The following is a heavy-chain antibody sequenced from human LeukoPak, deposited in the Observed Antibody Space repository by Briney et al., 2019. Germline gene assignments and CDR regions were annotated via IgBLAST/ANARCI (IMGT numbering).Heavy chain of an antibody. V-gene: IGHV3-30*03. CDR2: ISYDGSNK. J-gene: IGHJ4*02. Sequence: GRSLRLSCAASGFTFSYYGMHWVRQAPGKGLEWVAVISYDGSNKYYADSVKGRFTISRDNSKNTLYLQMNSLRAEDTAVYYCARDPTLYGDGSGYWGQGTLVTVSS. CDR3: ARDPTLYGDGSGY. D-gene: IGHD4-17*01. CDR1: GFTFSYYG.